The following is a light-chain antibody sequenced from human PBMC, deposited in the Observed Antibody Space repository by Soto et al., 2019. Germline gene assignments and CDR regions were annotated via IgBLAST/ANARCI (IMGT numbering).Light chain of an antibody. CDR1: TSDVGGYNY. J-gene: IGLJ1*01. V-gene: IGLV2-11*01. CDR3: CSYAGGYAFV. Sequence: QSALTRPRSVSGSPGQSVSISCTGATSDVGGYNYVSWYQQHPGKAPKLMIYDVSNRPSGVPDRFSGSKSGNTASLTISGLQAEDEADYYCCSYAGGYAFVFGTGTKLTVL. CDR2: DVS.